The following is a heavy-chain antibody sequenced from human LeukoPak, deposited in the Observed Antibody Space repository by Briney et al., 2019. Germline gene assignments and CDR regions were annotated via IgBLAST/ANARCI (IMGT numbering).Heavy chain of an antibody. CDR1: GFTFSSYW. CDR2: VKQDGSEK. J-gene: IGHJ4*02. CDR3: ARESYDILTGYSTYYLDY. Sequence: GGSLRLSCAASGFTFSSYWMSWVRQAPGKGLEWVANVKQDGSEKYYVDSVKGRFTISRDNAKNSLYLQMNSLRAEDTAVYYCARESYDILTGYSTYYLDYWGQGTLVTVSP. V-gene: IGHV3-7*01. D-gene: IGHD3-9*01.